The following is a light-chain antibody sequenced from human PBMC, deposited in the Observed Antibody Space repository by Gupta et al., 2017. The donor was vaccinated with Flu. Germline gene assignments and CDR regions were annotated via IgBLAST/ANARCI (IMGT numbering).Light chain of an antibody. Sequence: SVLTPPPSVSGSPGPSVTISCTGSSSDVGLYEYVSWYQHHPGKAPSLIIYDVSRRPSGVPDRFSASKSGNTASLTISGLQAEDEADYHCCSYAGRYTWVFGGGTKVTVL. CDR3: CSYAGRYTWV. CDR1: SSDVGLYEY. V-gene: IGLV2-11*01. CDR2: DVS. J-gene: IGLJ2*01.